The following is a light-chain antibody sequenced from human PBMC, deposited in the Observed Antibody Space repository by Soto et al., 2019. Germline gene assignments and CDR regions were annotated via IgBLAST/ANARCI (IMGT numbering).Light chain of an antibody. CDR2: GAS. J-gene: IGKJ1*01. Sequence: EIVLSQSPCTLSLSTGERATLSCRASQSVSSNYLAWYQQKPGQAPRLLIYGASSRATGIPDRFSGSGSGTDFTLTISRLEPEDFAVYYCQHYGSSPETFGQGTKV. CDR1: QSVSSNY. CDR3: QHYGSSPET. V-gene: IGKV3-20*01.